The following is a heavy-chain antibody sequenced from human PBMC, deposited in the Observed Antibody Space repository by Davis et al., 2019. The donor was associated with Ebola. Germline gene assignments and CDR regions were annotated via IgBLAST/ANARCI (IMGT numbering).Heavy chain of an antibody. V-gene: IGHV3-30*03. CDR1: GFTFSSYG. CDR3: AREVPSRYYYYGMDV. J-gene: IGHJ6*02. CDR2: ISYDGSNK. Sequence: GESLKISCAASGFTFSSYGMHWVRQAPGKGLEWVAVISYDGSNKYYAGSVKGRFTISRENAKNSLYLQMNSLRAEDTAVYYCAREVPSRYYYYGMDVWGQGTTVTVSS.